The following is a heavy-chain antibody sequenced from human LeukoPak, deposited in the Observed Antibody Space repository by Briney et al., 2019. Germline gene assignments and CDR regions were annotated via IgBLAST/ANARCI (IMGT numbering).Heavy chain of an antibody. D-gene: IGHD3-16*01. V-gene: IGHV3-64D*06. J-gene: IGHJ3*02. CDR1: GFTFSTFA. Sequence: GGSLRLSCSASGFTFSTFAMHWGRQAPGKRLEYVSGINNNGDSTYYSDSVKARLTISRDNSKNTLFLQLASLRAEDTAVYYCVKTMMTFGGVIRTDAFDIWAEGTMVIVSS. CDR2: INNNGDST. CDR3: VKTMMTFGGVIRTDAFDI.